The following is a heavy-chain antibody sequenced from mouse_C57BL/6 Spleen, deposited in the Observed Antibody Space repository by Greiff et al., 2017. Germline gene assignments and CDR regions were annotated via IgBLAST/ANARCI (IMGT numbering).Heavy chain of an antibody. Sequence: VQGVEPGAELAKPGASVKLSCKASGYTFTSYWMHWVKQRPGQGLEWIGYINPSSGYTNYNQKFKDKATLTADKSSSTAYMQLSSLTYEDSAVYYCARSRDRWDPFDYWGQGTTLTVSS. CDR2: INPSSGYT. D-gene: IGHD2-14*01. V-gene: IGHV1-7*01. CDR3: ARSRDRWDPFDY. CDR1: GYTFTSYW. J-gene: IGHJ2*01.